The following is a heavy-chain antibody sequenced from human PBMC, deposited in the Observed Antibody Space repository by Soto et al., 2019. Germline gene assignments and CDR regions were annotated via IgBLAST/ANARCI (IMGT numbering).Heavy chain of an antibody. CDR2: IKQDGSEK. J-gene: IGHJ6*02. Sequence: GGSLRLSCAASGFTFSSYWMSWVRQAPGKGLEWVANIKQDGSEKYYVDSVKGRFTISRDNAKNSLYPQMNSLRAEDTAVYYCASWYYYGSGSYPPLGGMDVWGQGTTVTVSS. V-gene: IGHV3-7*03. CDR1: GFTFSSYW. CDR3: ASWYYYGSGSYPPLGGMDV. D-gene: IGHD3-10*01.